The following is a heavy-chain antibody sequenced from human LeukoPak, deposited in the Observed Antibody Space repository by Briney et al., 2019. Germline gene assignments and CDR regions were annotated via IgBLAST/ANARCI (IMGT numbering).Heavy chain of an antibody. CDR3: ARDPATSYYLDS. CDR1: GYTFTSYY. J-gene: IGHJ4*02. V-gene: IGHV1-2*02. Sequence: ASVKVSCKASGYTFTSYYLHWVRQAPGQGLEWMGWIDPKSGGTKIAQKFQGRVTMTRDTSMSTVYMELYSLTSDDTAVYSCARDPATSYYLDSWGRGILVTVSS. CDR2: IDPKSGGT.